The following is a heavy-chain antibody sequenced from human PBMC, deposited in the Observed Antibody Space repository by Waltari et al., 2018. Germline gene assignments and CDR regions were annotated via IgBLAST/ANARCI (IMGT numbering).Heavy chain of an antibody. CDR2: IYHSGST. CDR3: ARQAGFAGLKAYFDY. Sequence: QVQLQESGPGLVKPSETLSLTCAVSGYSISSGYYWGWIRQPPGKGLEWIGSIYHSGSTYYNPSLKSRVTISVDTSKNQFSLKLSSVTAADTAVYYCARQAGFAGLKAYFDYWGQGTLVTVSS. V-gene: IGHV4-38-2*01. D-gene: IGHD6-19*01. J-gene: IGHJ4*02. CDR1: GYSISSGYY.